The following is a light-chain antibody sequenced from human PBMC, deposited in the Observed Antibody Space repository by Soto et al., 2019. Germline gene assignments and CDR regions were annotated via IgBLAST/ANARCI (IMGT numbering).Light chain of an antibody. J-gene: IGKJ3*01. CDR2: GAS. CDR3: QKYNNDPFT. CDR1: QGIRNY. V-gene: IGKV1-27*01. Sequence: DIPMTQSPSSLSASVGDRVTITCRASQGIRNYLAWYQQRPGKVPRLLIYGASTLQSGVPSRFSGSGSGTDFTLTISSLQPEDVATYYCQKYNNDPFTFGPGTTVDIK.